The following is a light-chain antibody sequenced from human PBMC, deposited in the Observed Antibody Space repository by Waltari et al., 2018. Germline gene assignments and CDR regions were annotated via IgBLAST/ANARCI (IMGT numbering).Light chain of an antibody. CDR1: RSHLGCYDF. V-gene: IGLV2-8*01. J-gene: IGLJ2*01. CDR2: EVR. CDR3: SSYVGSNNPV. Sequence: QSALTQHPSASGSPGQPVTIPCTGTRSHLGCYDFVSWYQPHPSKAPKLMINEVRKRPSGVADRFSGSKSGNTASLTVSVLQAEDEADYCCSSYVGSNNPVFGGGTKLTVL.